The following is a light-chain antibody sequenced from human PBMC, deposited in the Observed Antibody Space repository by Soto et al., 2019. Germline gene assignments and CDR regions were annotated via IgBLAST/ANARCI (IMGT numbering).Light chain of an antibody. J-gene: IGLJ1*01. CDR2: EVS. V-gene: IGLV2-14*01. CDR3: SSYTTSSNYV. Sequence: QSVGAHPASVSWSPGQSITISCTGTSSDVGSYNFVSWYQQLPGKAPKLMIYEVSNRPSGVSNRFSGSKSGNTASLTISGLQAEEEADYYCSSYTTSSNYVFGSGTKVTXL. CDR1: SSDVGSYNF.